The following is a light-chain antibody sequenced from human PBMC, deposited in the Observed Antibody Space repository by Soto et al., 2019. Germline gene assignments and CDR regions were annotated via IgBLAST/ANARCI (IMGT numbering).Light chain of an antibody. CDR3: VQGFNYPLT. CDR1: RGVRSD. V-gene: IGKV1-6*01. CDR2: GAF. J-gene: IGKJ4*01. Sequence: AVQMAQSPSSLSASLGDTVTISCRASRGVRSDVAWYQQRPGSVPKVLIYGAFNLYTGVPSRFSGSGYGSDFSLTISSLQPEHSATYYCVQGFNYPLTFGGGTKVDIK.